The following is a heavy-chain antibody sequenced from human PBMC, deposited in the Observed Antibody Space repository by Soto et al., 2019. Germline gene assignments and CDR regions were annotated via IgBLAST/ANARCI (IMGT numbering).Heavy chain of an antibody. CDR3: ARMASFGSLNWFDP. D-gene: IGHD5-18*01. V-gene: IGHV1-8*01. CDR1: WYTFTSYD. Sequence: GAPVEVSCKASWYTFTSYDINWVRPAPGQGLEWMGWMNPNSGNTGYAQKFQGRVTMTRDISIATAYMELSSLRSEDTAIYYCARMASFGSLNWFDPWGQGTLVTVSS. J-gene: IGHJ5*01. CDR2: MNPNSGNT.